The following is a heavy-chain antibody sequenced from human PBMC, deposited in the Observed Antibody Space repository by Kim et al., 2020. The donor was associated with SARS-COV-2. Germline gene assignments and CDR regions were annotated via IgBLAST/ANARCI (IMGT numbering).Heavy chain of an antibody. Sequence: SETLSLTCTVSGGSISSGGYYWSWIRQHPGKGLEWIGYIYYSGSTYYNPSLKSRVTISVDTSKNQFSLKLSSVTAADTAVYYCARDRARFSSGLFDYWGQGTLVTVSS. V-gene: IGHV4-31*03. CDR1: GGSISSGGYY. D-gene: IGHD6-19*01. CDR2: IYYSGST. J-gene: IGHJ4*02. CDR3: ARDRARFSSGLFDY.